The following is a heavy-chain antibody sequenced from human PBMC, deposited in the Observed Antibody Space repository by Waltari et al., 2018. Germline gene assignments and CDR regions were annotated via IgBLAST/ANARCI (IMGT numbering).Heavy chain of an antibody. V-gene: IGHV3-7*01. Sequence: EVQLVESGGGLVQPGGSLRLSCAASGFTFSNYLMTWVRQAPGKGLEWGANMKQDGSAKYYVDSVKGRFTISRDNAKNSLYLQMNSLRAEDTAVYYCARGRATNDYWGQGTLVTVSS. CDR2: MKQDGSAK. J-gene: IGHJ4*02. CDR3: ARGRATNDY. CDR1: GFTFSNYL.